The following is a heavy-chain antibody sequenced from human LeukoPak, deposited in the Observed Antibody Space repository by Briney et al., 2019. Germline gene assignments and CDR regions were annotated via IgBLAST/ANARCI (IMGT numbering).Heavy chain of an antibody. CDR2: ISYDGSNK. V-gene: IGHV3-30-3*01. CDR1: GFTFSSYA. CDR3: ASPHDYGDYLHDY. D-gene: IGHD4-17*01. J-gene: IGHJ4*02. Sequence: SGGSLRLSCAASGFTFSSYAMHWVRQAPGKGLEWVAVISYDGSNKYYADSVKGRFTISRDNSKNTLYLQMNSLRAEDTAVYYCASPHDYGDYLHDYWGQGTLVTVSS.